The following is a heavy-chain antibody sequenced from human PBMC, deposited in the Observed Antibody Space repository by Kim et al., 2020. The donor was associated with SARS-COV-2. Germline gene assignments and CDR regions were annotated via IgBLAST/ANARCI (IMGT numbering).Heavy chain of an antibody. J-gene: IGHJ4*02. CDR3: ARQRLPVY. D-gene: IGHD6-25*01. CDR1: GFTLSSYD. CDR2: ITRSGDNT. Sequence: GGSLRLSCAASGFTLSSYDMTWVRQAPGKGLEWVSFITRSGDNTYYADSVKGRFTISRDNSKNTLFLQMNSLRADDTAVYYCARQRLPVYWGQGTLVTVSS. V-gene: IGHV3-23*01.